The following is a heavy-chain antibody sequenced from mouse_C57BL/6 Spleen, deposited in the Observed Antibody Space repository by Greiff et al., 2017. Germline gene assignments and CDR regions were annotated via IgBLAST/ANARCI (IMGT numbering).Heavy chain of an antibody. CDR1: GYTFTSYW. Sequence: QVQLQQPGAELVKPGASVKLSCKASGYTFTSYWMQWVKQRPGQGLEWIGEIDPSDSYTNYNQKFKGKATLTVDTSSSTAYMQLSSLTSEDSAVYYCASGTVAAGYWGQGTTLTVSS. J-gene: IGHJ2*01. CDR2: IDPSDSYT. V-gene: IGHV1-50*01. CDR3: ASGTVAAGY. D-gene: IGHD1-1*01.